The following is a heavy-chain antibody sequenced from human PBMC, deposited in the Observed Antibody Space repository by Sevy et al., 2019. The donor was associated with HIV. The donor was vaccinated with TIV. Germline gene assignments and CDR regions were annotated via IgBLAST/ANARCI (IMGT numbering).Heavy chain of an antibody. Sequence: GGSLRLSCAASGFTFGNYAMTWVRQAAGKGLEWVSSISGTGGTTYYADSVKGRFTISRDNSKNTLSIQMNSLRAEDTAVYYSAKDRIEGARKLDYWGQGTLVTVSS. CDR3: AKDRIEGARKLDY. D-gene: IGHD1-26*01. J-gene: IGHJ4*02. CDR1: GFTFGNYA. V-gene: IGHV3-23*01. CDR2: ISGTGGTT.